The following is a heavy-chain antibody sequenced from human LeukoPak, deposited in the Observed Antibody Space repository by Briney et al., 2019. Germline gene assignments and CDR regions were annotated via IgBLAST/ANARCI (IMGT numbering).Heavy chain of an antibody. V-gene: IGHV4-39*01. J-gene: IGHJ4*02. CDR2: TYYSGSA. Sequence: GSLRLSCAASGFTFSSYWMSWIRQPPGKGLEWIGSTYYSGSAYYNPSLKSRVTISVDTSTNQFSLKLNSVTAADTAVYSCVRHRYSTAYSSLDSWGQGTLVTVSS. D-gene: IGHD2-15*01. CDR3: VRHRYSTAYSSLDS. CDR1: GFTFSSYW.